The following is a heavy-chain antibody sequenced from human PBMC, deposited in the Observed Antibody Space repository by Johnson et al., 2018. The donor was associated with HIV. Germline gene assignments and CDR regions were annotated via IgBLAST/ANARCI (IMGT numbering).Heavy chain of an antibody. CDR2: ISGSGGTT. Sequence: VQLVASGGGSVQPGGSLRLSCAASGFPFSTYAMSWVRPAPGTGLEWVSAISGSGGTTYYADSVKGRFTISRDTSKNTLYLHMNSLRAEDTAVYYCARVGASRFDAFHVWGQGTMVTVSS. CDR3: ARVGASRFDAFHV. D-gene: IGHD3-16*01. J-gene: IGHJ3*01. CDR1: GFPFSTYA. V-gene: IGHV3-23*04.